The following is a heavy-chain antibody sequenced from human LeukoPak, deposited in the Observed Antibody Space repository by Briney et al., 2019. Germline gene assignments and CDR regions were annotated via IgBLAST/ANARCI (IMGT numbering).Heavy chain of an antibody. V-gene: IGHV3-48*03. J-gene: IGHJ4*02. CDR2: TSGSGNAI. Sequence: PGGSLRLSCAASGFTFNTFEMNWVRQAPGKGLEWVSYTSGSGNAIYYADSVKGRFTISRDNAKNSLYLQMNSLRAEDTAIYYCARDHVGYSYGYSYWGQGTLVTVSS. CDR1: GFTFNTFE. D-gene: IGHD5-18*01. CDR3: ARDHVGYSYGYSY.